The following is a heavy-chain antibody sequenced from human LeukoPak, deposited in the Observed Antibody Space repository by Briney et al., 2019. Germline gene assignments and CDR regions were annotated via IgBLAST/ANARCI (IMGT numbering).Heavy chain of an antibody. Sequence: GGSLRLSCAASGFTFISYGMHWVRQAPGKGLEWVAVISYDGSNKYYADSVKGRFTISRDNSNNTLYLQMNSLRAEDTAVYYCAKATISPYGMDVWGQGTTVTVSS. CDR2: ISYDGSNK. CDR1: GFTFISYG. V-gene: IGHV3-30*18. CDR3: AKATISPYGMDV. J-gene: IGHJ6*02. D-gene: IGHD3-9*01.